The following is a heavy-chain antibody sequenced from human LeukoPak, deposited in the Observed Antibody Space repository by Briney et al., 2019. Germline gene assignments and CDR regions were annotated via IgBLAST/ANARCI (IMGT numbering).Heavy chain of an antibody. J-gene: IGHJ3*02. V-gene: IGHV3-30*02. Sequence: GGSLRLSCAASGFTFSSYGMHWVRQAPGKGLEWVAFIRYDGSNKYYADSVKGRFTISRDNSKNTLYLQMNSLRAEDTAVCYCAKPAKYYDFWSGYSESAFDIWGQGTMVTVSS. CDR2: IRYDGSNK. CDR3: AKPAKYYDFWSGYSESAFDI. D-gene: IGHD3-3*01. CDR1: GFTFSSYG.